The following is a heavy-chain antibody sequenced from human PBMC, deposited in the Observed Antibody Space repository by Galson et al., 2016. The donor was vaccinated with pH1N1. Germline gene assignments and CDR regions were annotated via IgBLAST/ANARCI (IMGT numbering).Heavy chain of an antibody. CDR2: ISGYTGNT. J-gene: IGHJ6*03. CDR3: ARDEAHDSWSPLGDYYYMDV. V-gene: IGHV1-18*01. CDR1: GYTFTSYG. D-gene: IGHD3-3*01. Sequence: SVKVSCKASGYTFTSYGINWVRQAPGRGLEWMGWISGYTGNTNYAQGFQGRVTMTADTSTGTAYMELKSLTPDDTAVYYCARDEAHDSWSPLGDYYYMDVWGKGTTVTVSS.